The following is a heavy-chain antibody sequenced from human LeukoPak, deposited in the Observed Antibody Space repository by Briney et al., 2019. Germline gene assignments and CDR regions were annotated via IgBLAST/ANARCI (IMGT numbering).Heavy chain of an antibody. J-gene: IGHJ4*02. D-gene: IGHD7-27*01. CDR3: GRDPAWGAIDY. V-gene: IGHV3-66*01. CDR2: IYSGGST. Sequence: GGSLRLSCAASGFTVSSNYMSWVRQAPGKGLEWVSVIYSGGSTYYADSVKGRFTISRDNSKNTLYLQMNSLRAEDTAVYYYGRDPAWGAIDYWGQGTLVTVSS. CDR1: GFTVSSNY.